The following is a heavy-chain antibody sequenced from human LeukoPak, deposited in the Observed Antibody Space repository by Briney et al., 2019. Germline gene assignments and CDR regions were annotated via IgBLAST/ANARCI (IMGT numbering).Heavy chain of an antibody. D-gene: IGHD3-3*01. V-gene: IGHV1-2*02. Sequence: ASVKVSCKASGYTFTGYYMHWVRQATGQGLEWMGWINPNSGGTNYAQKFQGRVTMTRDTSISTAHMELSRLRSDDTAVYYCARVFRPIFPPGGNWFDPWGQGTLVTVSS. CDR1: GYTFTGYY. CDR3: ARVFRPIFPPGGNWFDP. J-gene: IGHJ5*02. CDR2: INPNSGGT.